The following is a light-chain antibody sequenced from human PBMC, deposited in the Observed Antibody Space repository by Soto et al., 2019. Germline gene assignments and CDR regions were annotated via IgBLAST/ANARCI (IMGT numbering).Light chain of an antibody. CDR2: AAS. CDR3: QHSYSTPRT. Sequence: DIQMTQSPSSLSASVGDRVTITCRASQSVKMYLDWYQHKPGKAPKLLIYAASTPQSGVPIRFIGSGSGTDFTLTISGLQRDDFATYYCQHSYSTPRTFGQGTTLEIK. V-gene: IGKV1-39*01. CDR1: QSVKMY. J-gene: IGKJ2*01.